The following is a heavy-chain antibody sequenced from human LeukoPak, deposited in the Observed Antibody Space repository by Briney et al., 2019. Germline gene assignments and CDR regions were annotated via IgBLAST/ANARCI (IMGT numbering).Heavy chain of an antibody. CDR3: ANLGSDYVWGSYRRHVYYFDN. CDR1: GFTFSSYA. V-gene: IGHV3-23*01. CDR2: ISGSGGRT. J-gene: IGHJ4*02. Sequence: GGSLRLSCAVSGFTFSSYAMTWVRQAPGKGLEWVSGISGSGGRTYYGDSVKGRFTISRDNSKKTLYLEMNSLRAEDTAVYYCANLGSDYVWGSYRRHVYYFDNWGQGTLVTVSS. D-gene: IGHD3-16*02.